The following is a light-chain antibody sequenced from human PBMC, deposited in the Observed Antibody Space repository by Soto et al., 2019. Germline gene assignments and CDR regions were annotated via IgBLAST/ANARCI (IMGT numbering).Light chain of an antibody. J-gene: IGLJ1*01. CDR3: LSYTSSGTFV. V-gene: IGLV2-14*01. CDR2: QVS. Sequence: QSALTQPASVSGSPGQSITISCTGTSSDIGAYNSVSWYQQHPGKAPKLIVFQVSFRPSAVSDRFSASKSDNTAPLTISGLQTEVEADYYCLSYTSSGTFVFGPGTKSPS. CDR1: SSDIGAYNS.